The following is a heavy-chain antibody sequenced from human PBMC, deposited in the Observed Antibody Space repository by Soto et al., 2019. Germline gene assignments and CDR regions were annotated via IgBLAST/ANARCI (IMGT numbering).Heavy chain of an antibody. Sequence: GGSLRLSCAASGFTFSSYAMSWVRQAPGKGLEWVSAISGSGGSTYYADSVKGRFTISRDNSKNTLYLQMNSLRAEDTAVYYCAKGGTGDYDILTGYQYNWFDPWGQGTLVTVSS. J-gene: IGHJ5*02. V-gene: IGHV3-23*01. CDR2: ISGSGGST. CDR3: AKGGTGDYDILTGYQYNWFDP. D-gene: IGHD3-9*01. CDR1: GFTFSSYA.